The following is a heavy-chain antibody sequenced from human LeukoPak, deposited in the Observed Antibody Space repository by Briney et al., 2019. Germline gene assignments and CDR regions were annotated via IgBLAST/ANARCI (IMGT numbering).Heavy chain of an antibody. CDR1: GGSFSGYY. CDR2: INHSGST. Sequence: PSETLSLTCAVYGGSFSGYYWSWIRQPPGKGLEWIGEINHSGSTNYNPSLKSRVTISVDKSKNQFSLKLSSVTAADTAVYYCARVFGIVGATGSDYWGQGTLVTVSS. CDR3: ARVFGIVGATGSDY. J-gene: IGHJ4*02. D-gene: IGHD1-26*01. V-gene: IGHV4-34*01.